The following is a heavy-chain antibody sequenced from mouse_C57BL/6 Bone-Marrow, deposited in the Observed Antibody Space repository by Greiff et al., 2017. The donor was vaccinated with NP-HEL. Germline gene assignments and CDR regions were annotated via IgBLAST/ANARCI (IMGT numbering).Heavy chain of an antibody. CDR1: GYAFSSYW. J-gene: IGHJ3*01. CDR2: ILPGSGST. Sequence: VQLQQSGAELVKPGASVKISCKASGYAFSSYWMNWVKQWPGNGLEWIGEILPGSGSTNNNEKFKGKATFTADTSSNTAYMQLSSLTTEDSAIYYCASYYGSSSAYWGQGTLVTVSA. D-gene: IGHD1-1*01. CDR3: ASYYGSSSAY. V-gene: IGHV1-9*01.